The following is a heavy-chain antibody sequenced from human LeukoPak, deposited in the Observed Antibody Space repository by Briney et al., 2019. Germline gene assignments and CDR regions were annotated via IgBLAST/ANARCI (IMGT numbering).Heavy chain of an antibody. CDR1: GGSINSDY. V-gene: IGHV4-59*01. CDR2: IYHSGKT. CDR3: ARGAGWYNY. D-gene: IGHD6-19*01. Sequence: PSETLSLTCTVSGGSINSDYWSWLRQPPGEGPEWIAYIYHSGKTNYNPSLKSRVSISIDTSKNQFSLKLSSVIAADTAVYYCARGAGWYNYWGQGILVTVSS. J-gene: IGHJ4*02.